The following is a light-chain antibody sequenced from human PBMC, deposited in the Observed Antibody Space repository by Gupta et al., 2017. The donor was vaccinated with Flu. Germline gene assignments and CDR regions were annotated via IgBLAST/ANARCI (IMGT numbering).Light chain of an antibody. Sequence: QSALTQPPSASRSPGQSVTISCTGTSSDVGAYSYVSWYQQHPGKAPKLIIYEVNKRPSGVPDRFSGSKSGNTASLTVSGLLAEDEADYYCCSYGGSKFFGGGTKLTVL. CDR2: EVN. CDR3: CSYGGSKF. J-gene: IGLJ2*01. V-gene: IGLV2-8*02. CDR1: SSDVGAYSY.